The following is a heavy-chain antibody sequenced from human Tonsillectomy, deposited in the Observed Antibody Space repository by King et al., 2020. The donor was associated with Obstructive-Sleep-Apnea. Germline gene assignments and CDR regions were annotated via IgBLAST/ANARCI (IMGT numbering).Heavy chain of an antibody. CDR1: GYTFTSYA. V-gene: IGHV1-3*01. CDR2: INADNGYT. J-gene: IGHJ4*02. CDR3: ARDSDPYYDILTGVFDY. Sequence: QLQLVQSGAEVKKPGASVKVSCKASGYTFTSYAMHWVRQAPGQRLEWMGWINADNGYTKFSQKFQGRVTVIRDTSASTVYMELSSLRSEDTAVYYCARDSDPYYDILTGVFDYWGQGTLVTVSS. D-gene: IGHD3-9*01.